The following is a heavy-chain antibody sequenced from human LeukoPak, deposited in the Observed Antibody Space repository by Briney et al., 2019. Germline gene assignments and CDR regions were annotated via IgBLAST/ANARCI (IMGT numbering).Heavy chain of an antibody. Sequence: GGSLRPSCAASGFTFSSNTISWVRQAAGKGLEWVSGISGSGSSTYYADSVKGRFTISRDNSKNTLYLQMNSLRVADTAVYYCAKEVSGSYSPTDYWGQGTLVTVSS. D-gene: IGHD1-26*01. V-gene: IGHV3-23*01. CDR3: AKEVSGSYSPTDY. CDR1: GFTFSSNT. CDR2: ISGSGSST. J-gene: IGHJ4*02.